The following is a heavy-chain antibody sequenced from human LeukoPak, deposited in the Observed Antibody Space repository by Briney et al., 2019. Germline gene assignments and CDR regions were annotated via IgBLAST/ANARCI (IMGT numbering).Heavy chain of an antibody. V-gene: IGHV3-23*01. CDR1: GFTFSSYA. D-gene: IGHD6-13*01. Sequence: GGSLRLSCAASGFTFSSYAMSWVSQAPGKGLEWVSAISGSGGSTYYADSVKGRFTISRDNSKNTLYLQMNSLRAEDTAVYYCAKAEFVGIAAAGKVNWFDPWGQGTLVTVSS. CDR3: AKAEFVGIAAAGKVNWFDP. J-gene: IGHJ5*02. CDR2: ISGSGGST.